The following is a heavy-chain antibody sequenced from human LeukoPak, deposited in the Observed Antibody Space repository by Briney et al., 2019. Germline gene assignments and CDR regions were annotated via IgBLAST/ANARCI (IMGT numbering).Heavy chain of an antibody. J-gene: IGHJ2*01. CDR2: IHDSGST. D-gene: IGHD3-22*01. CDR1: GGYISSSF. Sequence: TSETLSLTCIDSGGYISSSFWSWIRQPPGKGLEWIGNIHDSGSTNFSPSLKSRVTISVDTSKNQFSLKLSSMTAADTAVYYCARHVGHYDGSGYYYDWYFDLWGRGTLVTVSS. V-gene: IGHV4-59*08. CDR3: ARHVGHYDGSGYYYDWYFDL.